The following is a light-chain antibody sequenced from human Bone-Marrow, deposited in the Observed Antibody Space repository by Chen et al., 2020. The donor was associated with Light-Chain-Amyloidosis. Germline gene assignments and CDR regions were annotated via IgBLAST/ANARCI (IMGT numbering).Light chain of an antibody. CDR1: QSVGSY. Sequence: EVVLTQSPATLSLSPGERATLSCRASQSVGSYLAWYQQKPGQAPRLLISDASNRATGSPARFSGSGSGTDFTLTISSLEPEDFAVDYCQQSSDWPPYTFGQGTKLDIK. V-gene: IGKV3-11*01. CDR2: DAS. J-gene: IGKJ2*01. CDR3: QQSSDWPPYT.